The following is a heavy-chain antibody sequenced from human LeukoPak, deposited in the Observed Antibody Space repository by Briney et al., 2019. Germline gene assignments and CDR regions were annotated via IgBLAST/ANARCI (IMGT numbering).Heavy chain of an antibody. CDR3: ATYPGPAIQGSFDY. V-gene: IGHV1-46*01. CDR2: IDPSSGET. CDR1: GYAFTNYY. Sequence: ASVNVSCKASGYAFTNYYMSWVRQAAGQGPEWMGAIDPSSGETQFAPKFEGRVTVTADTSTRTVYMEMSSLRSDDTAMCYCATYPGPAIQGSFDYWGQGTLVTVSS. J-gene: IGHJ4*02. D-gene: IGHD5-18*01.